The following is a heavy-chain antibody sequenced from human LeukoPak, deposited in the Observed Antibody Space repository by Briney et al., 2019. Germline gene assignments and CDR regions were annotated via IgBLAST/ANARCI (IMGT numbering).Heavy chain of an antibody. V-gene: IGHV4-34*01. Sequence: KPSETLSLTCAVYGGSFSGYYWSWIRQPPGKGLEWIGEINHSGSTNYNPSLKSRVTISVDTSKNQFSLKLSSVTAADTAVYYCARSAGIQWLVPRXWFDPXGXGTXVTV. CDR3: ARSAGIQWLVPRXWFDP. J-gene: IGHJ5*02. CDR1: GGSFSGYY. CDR2: INHSGST. D-gene: IGHD6-19*01.